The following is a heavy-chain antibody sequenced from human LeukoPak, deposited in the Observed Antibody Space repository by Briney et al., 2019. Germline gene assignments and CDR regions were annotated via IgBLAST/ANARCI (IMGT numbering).Heavy chain of an antibody. Sequence: ASVNVSCKASGYTFTGYYMHWVRQAPGQGLEWMGWINPNSGGTNYAQKFQGRVTMTRDTSISTAYMELSRLRSDDTAVYYCARDSRYCSGGSCYSFDYWGQGTLVTVSS. D-gene: IGHD2-15*01. CDR1: GYTFTGYY. CDR3: ARDSRYCSGGSCYSFDY. CDR2: INPNSGGT. V-gene: IGHV1-2*02. J-gene: IGHJ4*02.